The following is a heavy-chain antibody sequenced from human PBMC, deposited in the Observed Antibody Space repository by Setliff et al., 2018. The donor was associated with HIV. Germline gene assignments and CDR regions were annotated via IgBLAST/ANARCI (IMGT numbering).Heavy chain of an antibody. CDR3: ARGLSFYDPGGFDY. V-gene: IGHV4-4*08. D-gene: IGHD3-22*01. CDR2: FYTSGST. CDR1: GGSISISD. Sequence: SGTLSLTCTVSGGSISISDWSWIRQPPGKGLEWIGRFYTSGSTNYNPSLKSRVTISVDTSKNQFSLKLSSVTAADTAVYYCARGLSFYDPGGFDYWGQGTLVTVSS. J-gene: IGHJ4*01.